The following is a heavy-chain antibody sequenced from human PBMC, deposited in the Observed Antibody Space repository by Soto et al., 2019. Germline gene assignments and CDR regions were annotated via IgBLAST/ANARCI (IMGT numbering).Heavy chain of an antibody. CDR1: GGSFIGYY. CDR3: ARERGYSYGSHFDY. Sequence: SETLSLTCAVYGGSFIGYYWSWIRQPPGKGLEWIGEINHSGSTNYNPSLKSRVTISVDTSKNQFSLKLSSVTAADTAVYYCARERGYSYGSHFDYWGQGTLVTVSS. V-gene: IGHV4-34*01. D-gene: IGHD5-18*01. CDR2: INHSGST. J-gene: IGHJ4*02.